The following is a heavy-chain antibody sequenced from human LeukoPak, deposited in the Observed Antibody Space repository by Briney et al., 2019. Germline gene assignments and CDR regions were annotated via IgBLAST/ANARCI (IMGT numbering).Heavy chain of an antibody. D-gene: IGHD6-13*01. J-gene: IGHJ3*02. CDR1: GFTFDDYA. Sequence: GGSLRLSCAASGFTFDDYAMHWVRQAPGKGLEWVSGISWNSGSIGYADSVKGRFTISGDNAKNSLYQQMNSLRAEDTALHYCAKDIGVAAAAFDAFDIWGQGTMVTVSP. CDR3: AKDIGVAAAAFDAFDI. V-gene: IGHV3-9*01. CDR2: ISWNSGSI.